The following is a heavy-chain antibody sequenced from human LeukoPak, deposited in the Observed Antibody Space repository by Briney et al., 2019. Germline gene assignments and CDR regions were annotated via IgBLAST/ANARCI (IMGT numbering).Heavy chain of an antibody. CDR3: ARGDVTSDAFDI. Sequence: GGSMRLSCAASGSTVSCNYMSWLRQAPGKGLEWVSVIYSGGSTYYADSVKGRFTISRDNSKNTLYLQMNSLRAEDTAVYYGARGDVTSDAFDIWGQGTMVTVSS. J-gene: IGHJ3*02. D-gene: IGHD4-17*01. V-gene: IGHV3-53*01. CDR1: GSTVSCNY. CDR2: IYSGGST.